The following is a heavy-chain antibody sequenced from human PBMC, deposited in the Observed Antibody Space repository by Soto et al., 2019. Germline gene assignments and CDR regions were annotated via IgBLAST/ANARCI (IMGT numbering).Heavy chain of an antibody. Sequence: PGGSLRLSCAASGFTFSSYSMNWVRQAPGKGLEWVSSISSSSSYIYYADSVKGRFTISRDNAKNSLYLQMNSLRAEDTAVYYCARDLISRSGDYYYYYGMDVWGRGTTVTVSS. CDR3: ARDLISRSGDYYYYYGMDV. CDR2: ISSSSSYI. V-gene: IGHV3-21*01. CDR1: GFTFSSYS. J-gene: IGHJ6*02. D-gene: IGHD6-6*01.